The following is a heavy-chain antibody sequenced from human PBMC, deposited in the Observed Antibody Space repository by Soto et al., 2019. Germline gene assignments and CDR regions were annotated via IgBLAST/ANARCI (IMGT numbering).Heavy chain of an antibody. J-gene: IGHJ4*02. D-gene: IGHD5-12*01. CDR1: GDSVSSNSAA. CDR3: ARDLPLSGYDWAYFDY. V-gene: IGHV6-1*01. CDR2: TYYRSKWYN. Sequence: PSQTLSLTCVISGDSVSSNSAAWNWIRQSPSRGLEWLGRTYYRSKWYNDYAVSVKSRITINPDTSKNQFSLQLNSVTPEDTAVYYCARDLPLSGYDWAYFDYWGQGTLVTVSS.